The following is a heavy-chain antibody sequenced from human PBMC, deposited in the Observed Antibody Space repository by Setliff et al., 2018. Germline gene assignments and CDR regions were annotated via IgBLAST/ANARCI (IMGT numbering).Heavy chain of an antibody. CDR1: GYTFTSYD. Sequence: ASVKVSCKASGYTFTSYDINWVRQATGQGLEWMGWINPNSGGTNYAQKFQGWVTMTRDTSISTAYMELSRLRSEDTAVYYCATKDYDTSGYYRPFGFWGQGTLVTVSS. CDR2: INPNSGGT. CDR3: ATKDYDTSGYYRPFGF. J-gene: IGHJ4*01. V-gene: IGHV1-2*04. D-gene: IGHD3-22*01.